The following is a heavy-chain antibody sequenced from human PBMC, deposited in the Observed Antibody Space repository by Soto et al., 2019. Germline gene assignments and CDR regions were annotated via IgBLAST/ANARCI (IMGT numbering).Heavy chain of an antibody. D-gene: IGHD3-10*01. CDR1: GGSVTAYH. Sequence: ASETRSRTCPVSGGSVTAYHWSWMRQPPGKGLGWVGYIYCSGSTGYNPSLKSRITISIDRSKNQFSLKVNSVTAADTAVYYCARENSVSEGCFDPWRQGAMVTVSS. CDR3: ARENSVSEGCFDP. CDR2: IYCSGST. V-gene: IGHV4-59*02. J-gene: IGHJ5*02.